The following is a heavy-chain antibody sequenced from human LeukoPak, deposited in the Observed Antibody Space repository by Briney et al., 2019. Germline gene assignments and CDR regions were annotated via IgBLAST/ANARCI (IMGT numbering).Heavy chain of an antibody. CDR3: TTDKVVVPAAHLYYYYYMDV. CDR1: GFTFSNAW. V-gene: IGHV3-15*01. D-gene: IGHD2-2*01. Sequence: GGSLRLSCAASGFTFSNAWTSWVRQAPGKGLEWVGRIKSKTDGGTTDYAAAVKGRFTISRDESKNTLYLQMNSLKTEDTAVYYCTTDKVVVPAAHLYYYYYMDVWGKGTTVTVSS. CDR2: IKSKTDGGTT. J-gene: IGHJ6*03.